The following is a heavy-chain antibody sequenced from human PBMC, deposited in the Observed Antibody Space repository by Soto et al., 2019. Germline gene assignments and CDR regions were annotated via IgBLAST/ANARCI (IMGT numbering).Heavy chain of an antibody. J-gene: IGHJ6*02. D-gene: IGHD2-2*01. CDR2: IIPIFGTA. Sequence: QVQLVQSGAEVKKPGSSVKVSCKASGGTFSSYAISWVRQAPGRGLEWMGGIIPIFGTANYAQKFQGRVTINAAEYTNQAYMELSRLRSEETAVYYCARVVRAAMTGGDYYGMDVWGQGTTVPVS. CDR1: GGTFSSYA. CDR3: ARVVRAAMTGGDYYGMDV. V-gene: IGHV1-69*01.